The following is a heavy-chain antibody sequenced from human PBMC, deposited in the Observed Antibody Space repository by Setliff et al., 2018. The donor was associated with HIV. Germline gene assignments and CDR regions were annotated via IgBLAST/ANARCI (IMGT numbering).Heavy chain of an antibody. CDR3: AGSLAAAGPARYYFDY. CDR1: GGSISSYY. D-gene: IGHD6-13*01. CDR2: IYTSGST. V-gene: IGHV4-4*07. J-gene: IGHJ4*02. Sequence: PSETLSLTCTVSGGSISSYYWSWIRQPAGKGLEWIGRIYTSGSTNYNPSLKSRVTMSVDTSKKQFSLKLSSVTAADTAVYYCAGSLAAAGPARYYFDYWGQGTLVTVSS.